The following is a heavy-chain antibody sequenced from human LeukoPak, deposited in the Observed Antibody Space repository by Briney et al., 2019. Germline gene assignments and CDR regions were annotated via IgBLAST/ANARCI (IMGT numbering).Heavy chain of an antibody. D-gene: IGHD6-13*01. CDR3: VRGISGNWYLLDS. Sequence: SETLSLICAVSGGSYRRYYWQWTRHPPGRGLEWIRTIYGSGSTNYNPSLKSRVTMSVDTSKSQFSLKLSSVTAGDRAVYYWVRGISGNWYLLDSWGPGTLVSV. J-gene: IGHJ4*02. CDR1: GGSYRRYY. CDR2: IYGSGST. V-gene: IGHV4-59*01.